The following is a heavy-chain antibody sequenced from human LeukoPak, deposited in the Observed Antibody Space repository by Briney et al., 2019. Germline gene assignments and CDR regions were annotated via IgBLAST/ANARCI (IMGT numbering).Heavy chain of an antibody. J-gene: IGHJ6*03. V-gene: IGHV3-30*18. CDR2: ISYDGSNK. CDR3: AKARAYYDFWSGYLPYYYYYMDV. D-gene: IGHD3-3*01. CDR1: GFTFSNAW. Sequence: PGGSLRLSCAASGFTFSNAWMSWVRQAPGKGLEWVAVISYDGSNKYYADSVKGRFTISRDNSKNTLYLQMNSLRAEDTAVYYCAKARAYYDFWSGYLPYYYYYMDVWGKGTTVTVSS.